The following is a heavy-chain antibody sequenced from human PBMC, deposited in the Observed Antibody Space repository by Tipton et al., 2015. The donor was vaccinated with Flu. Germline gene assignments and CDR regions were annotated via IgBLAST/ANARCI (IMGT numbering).Heavy chain of an antibody. V-gene: IGHV5-51*01. J-gene: IGHJ5*02. D-gene: IGHD5-24*01. CDR2: IYPGDSDT. CDR1: GNSFSNYW. CDR3: ARPLREMATIGYDA. Sequence: VQLVQSGAEVKKPGESLKISCKGSGNSFSNYWIAWVRQMPGKGLEWMGLIYPGDSDTRYSPSFQGHVTISAEKSVSTVYLQWSSLKAPDSAMYYCARPLREMATIGYDAWGQGTLVTVYS.